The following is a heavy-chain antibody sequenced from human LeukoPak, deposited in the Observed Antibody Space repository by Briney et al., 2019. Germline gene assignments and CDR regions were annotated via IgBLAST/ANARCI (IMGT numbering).Heavy chain of an antibody. D-gene: IGHD3-3*01. V-gene: IGHV4-61*08. Sequence: SETLSLTCTVSGGSISSGDYYWSWIRQPPGKGLEWIGYIYYSGSTNYNPSLKSRVTISVDTSKNQFSLKLSSVTAADTAVYYCASLSGHQYYYGMDVWGQGTTVTVSS. CDR3: ASLSGHQYYYGMDV. CDR1: GGSISSGDYY. CDR2: IYYSGST. J-gene: IGHJ6*02.